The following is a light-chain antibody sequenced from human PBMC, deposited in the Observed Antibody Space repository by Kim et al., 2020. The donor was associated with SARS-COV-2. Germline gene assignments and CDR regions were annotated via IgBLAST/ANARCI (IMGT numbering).Light chain of an antibody. Sequence: LSFSPGERPTLSCRASQTVSTCCLAWHQQRPGQAPRLLIYATSKSATGIPDRFRGSGSGTDFTLTISRLEPEDFAVYYCQQYGKAFGQGTKVDIK. J-gene: IGKJ1*01. CDR2: ATS. CDR3: QQYGKA. V-gene: IGKV3-20*01. CDR1: QTVSTCC.